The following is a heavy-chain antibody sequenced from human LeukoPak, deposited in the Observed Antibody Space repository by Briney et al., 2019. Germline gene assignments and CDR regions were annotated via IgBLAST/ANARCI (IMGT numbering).Heavy chain of an antibody. D-gene: IGHD3-22*01. CDR1: GYTFTKYG. Sequence: GASVKVSCKASGYTFTKYGITWVRQAPGQGLEWMGWISAYNGNTNYAQKLQGRVTMTTETSTRTAHMELRSLRSDDTAVYYCASSYYYDSSGYGYWGQGTLVTVSS. CDR3: ASSYYYDSSGYGY. J-gene: IGHJ4*02. CDR2: ISAYNGNT. V-gene: IGHV1-18*01.